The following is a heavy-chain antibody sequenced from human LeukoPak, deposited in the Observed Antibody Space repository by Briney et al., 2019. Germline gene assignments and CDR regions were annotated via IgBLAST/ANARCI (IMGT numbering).Heavy chain of an antibody. CDR1: GGSISSYY. Sequence: PSETLSLTCTVSGGSISSYYWSWIRQPPGKGLEWIGYIYYSGSTNYNPSLKRRGTISVDTSKNQYSLKLSSVTAADTAVYYCAREGEYSSSSRVGWFDPWGEGTLVTVSS. V-gene: IGHV4-59*01. CDR2: IYYSGST. D-gene: IGHD6-6*01. CDR3: AREGEYSSSSRVGWFDP. J-gene: IGHJ5*02.